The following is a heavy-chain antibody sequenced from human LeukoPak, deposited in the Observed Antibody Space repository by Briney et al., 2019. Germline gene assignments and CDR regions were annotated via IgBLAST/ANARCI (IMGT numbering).Heavy chain of an antibody. D-gene: IGHD6-19*01. J-gene: IGHJ4*02. CDR3: ARAGSGSGWYFDY. CDR2: ISPYNGNT. CDR1: GYDFTSVG. Sequence: ASETVSCKASGYDFTSVGITWVRRAPGQGLEWMGWISPYNGNTRYAQKFQGRVAMTTDTSTTTAYMELRGLRFNDTAVYYCARAGSGSGWYFDYWGQGTLVTVSS. V-gene: IGHV1-18*01.